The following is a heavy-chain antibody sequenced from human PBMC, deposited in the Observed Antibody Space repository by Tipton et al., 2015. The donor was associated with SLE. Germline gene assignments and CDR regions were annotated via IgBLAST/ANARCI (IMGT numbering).Heavy chain of an antibody. J-gene: IGHJ4*02. CDR2: IHHTGTT. Sequence: TLSLTCAVYGGSFSDYSWIWIRQPPGKGLECIGEIHHTGTTNYNPSLKSRLSIAMDTSKNQFSLRLNSVTAADTAVYYCARLVGAYDILTGYYQRYFDYWGQGTLVTVSS. V-gene: IGHV4-34*01. D-gene: IGHD3-9*01. CDR1: GGSFSDYS. CDR3: ARLVGAYDILTGYYQRYFDY.